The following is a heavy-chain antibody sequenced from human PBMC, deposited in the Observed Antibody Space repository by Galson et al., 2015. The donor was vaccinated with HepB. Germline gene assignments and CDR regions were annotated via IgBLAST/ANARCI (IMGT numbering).Heavy chain of an antibody. D-gene: IGHD5-18*01. J-gene: IGHJ4*02. V-gene: IGHV3-30-3*01. CDR1: GFTFSSYA. Sequence: SLRLSCAASGFTFSSYAMHWVRQAPGKGLEWVAVISYDGSNKYYADSVKGRFTISRDNSKNTLYLQMNSLRAEDTAVYYCASTFGYSYGDYWGQGTLVTVSS. CDR2: ISYDGSNK. CDR3: ASTFGYSYGDY.